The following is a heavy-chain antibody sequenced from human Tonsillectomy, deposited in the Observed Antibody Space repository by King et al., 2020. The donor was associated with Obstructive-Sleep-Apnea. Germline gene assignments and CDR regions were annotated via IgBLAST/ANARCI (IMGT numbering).Heavy chain of an antibody. J-gene: IGHJ6*02. V-gene: IGHV4-59*01. CDR2: IYYDGSA. Sequence: VQLQESGPGLVKPSETLSLSCTVSGGSINNYYWSWIRQPPGKGLELIGYIYYDGSANYDPSLKSRVTMSVDTAKNQFSLRLRSVTAADTAVYYCAGESYNSGWYGADYYYYGLDVWGQGTTVIVSS. D-gene: IGHD6-19*01. CDR3: AGESYNSGWYGADYYYYGLDV. CDR1: GGSINNYY.